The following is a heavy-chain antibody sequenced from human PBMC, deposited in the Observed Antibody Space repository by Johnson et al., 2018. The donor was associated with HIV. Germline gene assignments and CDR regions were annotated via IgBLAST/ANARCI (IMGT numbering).Heavy chain of an antibody. CDR3: ARGEPYYYDSSCYYYPDAFDI. D-gene: IGHD3-22*01. CDR2: ISYDGSNK. CDR1: GFTFSSYA. V-gene: IGHV3-30-3*01. Sequence: QVQLVESGGGVVQPGRSLRLSCAASGFTFSSYAMHWVRQAPGKGLEWVAVISYDGSNKYYADSVKGRFTISRDNSKNTLYLQMNSLRAEDTAVYYCARGEPYYYDSSCYYYPDAFDIWGQGTMVTVSS. J-gene: IGHJ3*02.